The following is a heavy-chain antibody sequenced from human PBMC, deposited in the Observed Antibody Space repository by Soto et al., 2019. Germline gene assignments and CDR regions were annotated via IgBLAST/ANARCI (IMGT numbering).Heavy chain of an antibody. CDR1: GYTFTSYD. V-gene: IGHV1-8*01. Sequence: QVQLVQSGAEVKKPGASVKVSCKASGYTFTSYDINWVRQATGQGLEWMGWMNPNSGNTGYAQKFQGRVTMTRNTSLSTAYMELSSLRSEGTAVYYCARGGVPHWGSPGDWFAPWGKGTLVTVSS. CDR2: MNPNSGNT. D-gene: IGHD3-16*01. CDR3: ARGGVPHWGSPGDWFAP. J-gene: IGHJ5*02.